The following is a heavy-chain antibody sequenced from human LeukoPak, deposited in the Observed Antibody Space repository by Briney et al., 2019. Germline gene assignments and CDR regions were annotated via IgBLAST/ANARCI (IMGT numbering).Heavy chain of an antibody. J-gene: IGHJ4*02. V-gene: IGHV3-48*04. CDR2: ISDGTSTM. CDR1: GFTFSSYA. D-gene: IGHD6-19*01. Sequence: GGSLRLSCAASGFTFSSYAMHWVRQAPGKGLEWVAYISDGTSTMYYTDSVKGRFTISRDDATNSLYLEMNSLRAEDTAVYYCVARGGWARFDYWGQGTLVTVSS. CDR3: VARGGWARFDY.